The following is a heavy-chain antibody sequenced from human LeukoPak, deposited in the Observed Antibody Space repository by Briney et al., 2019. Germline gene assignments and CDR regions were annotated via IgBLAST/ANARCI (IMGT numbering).Heavy chain of an antibody. J-gene: IGHJ4*02. CDR3: ARGPAVTAFDY. CDR2: ISSSSSTI. CDR1: GFIFSDYY. V-gene: IGHV3-11*04. D-gene: IGHD4-11*01. Sequence: GGSLRLSCGTSGFIFSDYYMIWMRQAPGKGLEWVSYISSSSSTIYYADSVKGRFTISRDNAKNSLYLQMNSLRAEDTAVYYCARGPAVTAFDYWGQGTLVTVSS.